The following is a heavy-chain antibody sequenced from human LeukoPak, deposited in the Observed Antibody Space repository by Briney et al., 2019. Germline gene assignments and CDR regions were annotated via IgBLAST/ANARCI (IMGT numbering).Heavy chain of an antibody. Sequence: GGSLRLSCAASGFTFSSYEMNWVRQAPGKGLEGVSYISSSGSTIYYADSVKGRFTISRDNAKNPLYLQMNSLRAADTAVYYCARGCGEWLRPTDYWGQGSLVTVSS. V-gene: IGHV3-48*03. CDR3: ARGCGEWLRPTDY. CDR1: GFTFSSYE. D-gene: IGHD5-12*01. CDR2: ISSSGSTI. J-gene: IGHJ4*02.